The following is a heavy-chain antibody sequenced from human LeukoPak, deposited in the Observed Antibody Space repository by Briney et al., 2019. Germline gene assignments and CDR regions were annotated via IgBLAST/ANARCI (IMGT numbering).Heavy chain of an antibody. V-gene: IGHV5-51*07. J-gene: IGHJ6*02. CDR1: GYSFTSYW. CDR2: IYPGDSDT. CDR3: ARQVVNMVRGVIVDYYGMDV. D-gene: IGHD3-10*01. Sequence: GESLKISCKGSGYSFTSYWIGWVHQMPGKGLEWMGIIYPGDSDTRYSPSFQGQVTISADKSISTAYLQWSSLKASDTAMYYCARQVVNMVRGVIVDYYGMDVWGQGTTVTVSS.